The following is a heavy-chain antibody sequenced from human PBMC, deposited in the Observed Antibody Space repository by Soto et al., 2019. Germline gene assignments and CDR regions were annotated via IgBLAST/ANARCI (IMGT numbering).Heavy chain of an antibody. CDR2: INHRGGT. J-gene: IGHJ4*02. D-gene: IGHD5-12*01. CDR1: GGSFRGYY. V-gene: IGHV4-34*01. Sequence: DTLSLTCAVYGGSFRGYYWSWVRQPPGKGLEVIGEINHRGGTNYNPPLKGRVTTSIDTSKHQFPLKLSSVTAAATAVYYCARGGDGYNPDYWGQGTLVTVSS. CDR3: ARGGDGYNPDY.